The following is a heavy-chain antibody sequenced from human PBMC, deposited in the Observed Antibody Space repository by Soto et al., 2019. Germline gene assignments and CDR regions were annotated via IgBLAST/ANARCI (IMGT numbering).Heavy chain of an antibody. V-gene: IGHV3-53*01. CDR1: GFDVTTNC. D-gene: IGHD1-1*01. J-gene: IGHJ4*02. CDR3: VRDKRTISGIFPGY. CDR2: VCTGGAT. Sequence: PGGSLRLSCGGSGFDVTTNCMRWGRQAPGKGLECVSIVCTGGATHYADSVKGRFTISRDSSKNTVHLQMNNVRAEDTAVYYCVRDKRTISGIFPGYWGQGTQVTVSS.